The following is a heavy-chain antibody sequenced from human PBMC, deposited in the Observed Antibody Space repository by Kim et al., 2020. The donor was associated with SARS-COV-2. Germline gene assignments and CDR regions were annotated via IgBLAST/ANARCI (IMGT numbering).Heavy chain of an antibody. Sequence: GNTHYAPTFQERVTITRDMSTSTAYMELSSLRSEDTAVYYCAADFGPNDYWGQGTLVTVSS. J-gene: IGHJ4*02. V-gene: IGHV1-58*01. D-gene: IGHD3-16*01. CDR3: AADFGPNDY. CDR2: GNT.